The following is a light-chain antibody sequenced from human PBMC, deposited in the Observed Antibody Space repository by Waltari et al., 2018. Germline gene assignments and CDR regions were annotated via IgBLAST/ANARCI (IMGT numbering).Light chain of an antibody. V-gene: IGLV4-69*01. CDR3: QTGGHGTWV. J-gene: IGLJ3*02. CDR2: VNSDGSN. Sequence: SPSASASLGASVKLTCTLSSGPRSNVIAWLQQQPEKGPRYLMKVNSDGSNSKGDKIPDRFSGSSSGAEHFLTISSLQSEGEADYYCQTGGHGTWVFGGGTKLTVL. CDR1: SGPRSNV.